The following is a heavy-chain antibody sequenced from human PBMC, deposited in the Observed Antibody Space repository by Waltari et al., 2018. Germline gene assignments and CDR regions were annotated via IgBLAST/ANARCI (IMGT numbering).Heavy chain of an antibody. V-gene: IGHV1-2*06. D-gene: IGHD3-22*01. J-gene: IGHJ5*02. CDR3: ARDWGYYSDTSGYPSNWFGP. Sequence: QVQLVQSGAEVKKPGASVKVSCKASGSTFTGYYFHWVRQAPGQGLEWMGRINPNTGDTTYAQEFQGRVTMTRDTSISTAYMELTSLRSEDTAVYYCARDWGYYSDTSGYPSNWFGPWGQGTLVTVSS. CDR2: INPNTGDT. CDR1: GSTFTGYY.